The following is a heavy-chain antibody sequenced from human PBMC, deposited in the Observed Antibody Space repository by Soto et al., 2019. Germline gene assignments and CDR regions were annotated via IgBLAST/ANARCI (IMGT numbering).Heavy chain of an antibody. Sequence: QVQLVQSGAEVKRPGASVKVSCKAPGDTFTSYYLNWVRQAPGQGLEWMGVINPHGGSTKYAQKFQGSITMTRATSRSTVYMELSSLRSDDTAIYYCARSSGGNFGIIIEGSNWFDPWGQGTLVTVSS. J-gene: IGHJ5*02. CDR3: ARSSGGNFGIIIEGSNWFDP. V-gene: IGHV1-46*01. CDR1: GDTFTSYY. CDR2: INPHGGST. D-gene: IGHD3-3*01.